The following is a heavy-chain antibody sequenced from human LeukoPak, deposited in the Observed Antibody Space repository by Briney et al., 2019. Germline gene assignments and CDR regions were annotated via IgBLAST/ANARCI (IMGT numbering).Heavy chain of an antibody. CDR1: GFTLGNYA. J-gene: IGHJ4*02. CDR2: MSYDGSKI. Sequence: PGGSLRLSCAASGFTLGNYAMHWVRQAPGKGLEWLAVMSYDGSKIYYADSVKGRFTISRDNSKNTLSLQMNSLRPEDTAVYYCARVDCSSTSCLGYSYGGVEYWGQGTLVTVSS. D-gene: IGHD2-2*01. V-gene: IGHV3-30*04. CDR3: ARVDCSSTSCLGYSYGGVEY.